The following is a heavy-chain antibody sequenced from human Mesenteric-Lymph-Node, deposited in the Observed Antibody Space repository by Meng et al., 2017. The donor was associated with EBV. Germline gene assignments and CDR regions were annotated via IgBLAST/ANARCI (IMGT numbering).Heavy chain of an antibody. CDR2: VYHRGSS. D-gene: IGHD3-16*01. V-gene: IGHV4-4*02. CDR3: ARGLGGSRNYYFDY. J-gene: IGHJ4*02. Sequence: HVHLQESGPGLVKPSGTLSLTCTISGGAITSGDWWSWVRQTPGKGLEWIGQVYHRGSSSYNPSLKSRATISVDNSNNQFSLRLTSVTAADTAVYYCARGLGGSRNYYFDYWGQGTLVTVSS. CDR1: GGAITSGDW.